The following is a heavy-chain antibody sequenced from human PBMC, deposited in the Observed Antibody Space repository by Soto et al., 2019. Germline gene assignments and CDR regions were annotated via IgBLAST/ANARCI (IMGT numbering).Heavy chain of an antibody. CDR1: GFTFSSYG. J-gene: IGHJ4*02. CDR2: ISYDGSNK. CDR3: AKINGSGSSIDY. V-gene: IGHV3-30*18. D-gene: IGHD3-10*01. Sequence: GGSLRLSCAASGFTFSSYGMHWVRQAPGKGLEWVAVISYDGSNKYYADSVKGRFTISRDNSKNTLYLQMNSLRAEDTAVYYCAKINGSGSSIDYWGQGTLVTVSS.